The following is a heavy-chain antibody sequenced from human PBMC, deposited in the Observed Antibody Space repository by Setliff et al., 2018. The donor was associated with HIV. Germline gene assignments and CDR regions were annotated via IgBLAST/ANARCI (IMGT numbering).Heavy chain of an antibody. CDR2: ISGSGGGT. CDR3: AKLREGHVYSQYDS. Sequence: GGFLRLSCAASGFTFTSYAMNWVRQAPGKGLEWVSGISGSGGGTYYADSVKGRFTISRDNSQNALYLQMDSLRAEDTAVYHCAKLREGHVYSQYDSWGHGTLVTVSS. J-gene: IGHJ5*01. CDR1: GFTFTSYA. V-gene: IGHV3-23*01. D-gene: IGHD2-21*01.